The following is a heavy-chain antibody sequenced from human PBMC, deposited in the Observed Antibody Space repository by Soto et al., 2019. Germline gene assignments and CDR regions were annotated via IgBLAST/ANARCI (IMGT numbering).Heavy chain of an antibody. V-gene: IGHV2-5*02. CDR1: GFSLSTRGVG. J-gene: IGHJ4*02. D-gene: IGHD3-16*01. Sequence: GSGPTLVNPTQTLTLTCTFSGFSLSTRGVGVGWIRQPPGKALEWLALIYWDGYKHYSPSLESRLTITEDTSKNQVVLTMTNMKPLDTATYYCAHKGGGDRILDYWGQGTLVTVSS. CDR3: AHKGGGDRILDY. CDR2: IYWDGYK.